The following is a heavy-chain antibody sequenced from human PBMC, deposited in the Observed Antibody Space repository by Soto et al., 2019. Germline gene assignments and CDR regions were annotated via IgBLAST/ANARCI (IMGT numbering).Heavy chain of an antibody. CDR3: ARGSGYYYWDYH. J-gene: IGHJ5*02. CDR1: GYSFTSYA. Sequence: GASVKVSCKASGYSFTSYAMHWVRQAPGQRLEWMGWINAGNGNTKYSQKFQGRVTITRDTSASTAYMELSSLRSKDTAVYYCARGSGYYYWDYHWSQGTLDTVSS. CDR2: INAGNGNT. V-gene: IGHV1-3*01. D-gene: IGHD3-22*01.